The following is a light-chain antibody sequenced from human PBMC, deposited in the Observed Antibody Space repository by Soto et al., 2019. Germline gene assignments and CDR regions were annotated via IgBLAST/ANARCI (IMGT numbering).Light chain of an antibody. CDR2: GTS. Sequence: ESVLTQSPGTLSLSPGERSTLSCISIQTFSTSYLAWYQQKPGQAPRLVMYGTSNRATGIPDRFSGSGSGTDFTLTITSLQSEDIALYYCQQYNNWPPITFGQGTRLEVK. CDR3: QQYNNWPPIT. V-gene: IGKV3-20*01. CDR1: QTFSTSY. J-gene: IGKJ5*01.